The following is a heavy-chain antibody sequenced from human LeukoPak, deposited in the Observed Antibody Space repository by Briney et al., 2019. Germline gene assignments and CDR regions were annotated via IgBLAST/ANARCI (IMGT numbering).Heavy chain of an antibody. D-gene: IGHD3/OR15-3a*01. CDR1: GFTFDEYA. J-gene: IGHJ4*02. CDR3: AKVGIFGLVTYYFDY. CDR2: ISWNSGLI. V-gene: IGHV3-9*01. Sequence: GGSLRLSCAASGFTFDEYAMHWVRQAPGKGLEWVSGISWNSGLIDYADSVKGRFTFSRDNAKNSLYLQMNSLKAEDTAFYYCAKVGIFGLVTYYFDYWGQGTLVTVSS.